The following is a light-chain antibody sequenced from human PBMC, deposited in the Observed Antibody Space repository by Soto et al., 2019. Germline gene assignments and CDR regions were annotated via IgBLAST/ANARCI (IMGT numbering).Light chain of an antibody. Sequence: DIQMTQSPSSRSASVGDRVTITCRASQSISSYLNWYQQKPGKAPKLLISAASSLQSGVPSRFSGSGSGTDFTLTIASLQPEDFSTYYCQQSDSTPYTFGQGTKVEI. CDR2: AAS. V-gene: IGKV1-39*01. CDR3: QQSDSTPYT. CDR1: QSISSY. J-gene: IGKJ2*01.